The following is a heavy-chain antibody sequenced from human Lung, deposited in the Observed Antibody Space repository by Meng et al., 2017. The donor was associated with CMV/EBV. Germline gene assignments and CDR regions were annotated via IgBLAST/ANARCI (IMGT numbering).Heavy chain of an antibody. V-gene: IGHV3-30*02. CDR3: AKDLRSLRRFYYYGMDV. D-gene: IGHD3-3*01. CDR2: IRYDGNNK. J-gene: IGHJ6*02. Sequence: GXXRLSXAASGFTFSFYGLHWVRQAPGKGLEWVAFIRYDGNNKFYADSVKGRFTISRDRSKNTLYLQMNSLRADDTAVYYCAKDLRSLRRFYYYGMDVWXQGTTVTVSS. CDR1: GFTFSFYG.